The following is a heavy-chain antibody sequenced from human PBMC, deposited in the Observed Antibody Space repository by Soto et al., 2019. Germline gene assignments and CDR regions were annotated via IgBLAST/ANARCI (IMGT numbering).Heavy chain of an antibody. CDR1: GGSISSYY. CDR2: IYYSGST. Sequence: SETLSLTCTVSGGSISSYYWSWIRQPPGKGLEWIGYIYYSGSTNYNPSLKSPVTISVDTSKNQFSLKLSSVTAADTAVYYCARDVVSNLANWFDPWGQGTLVTVSS. CDR3: ARDVVSNLANWFDP. J-gene: IGHJ5*02. D-gene: IGHD4-4*01. V-gene: IGHV4-59*01.